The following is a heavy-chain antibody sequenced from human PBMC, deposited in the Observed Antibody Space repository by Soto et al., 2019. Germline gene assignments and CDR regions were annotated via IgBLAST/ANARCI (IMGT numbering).Heavy chain of an antibody. CDR1: GFTVSSNY. Sequence: EVQLVESGGGLIQPGGSLRLSCAASGFTVSSNYMSWVRQAPGKGLEWVSVIYSGGSTYYADSVKGRFTISRDNSKNRLDLQMNSLRAEDTAVYYCARDGVESGYPEYFQHLGQGTLVTVSS. D-gene: IGHD3-22*01. CDR2: IYSGGST. CDR3: ARDGVESGYPEYFQH. V-gene: IGHV3-53*01. J-gene: IGHJ1*01.